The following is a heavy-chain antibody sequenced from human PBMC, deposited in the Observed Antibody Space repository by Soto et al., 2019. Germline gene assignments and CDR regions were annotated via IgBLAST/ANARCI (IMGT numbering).Heavy chain of an antibody. V-gene: IGHV3-53*04. CDR1: GFTVSSNY. CDR2: IYSGGST. CDR3: ASHYGDSRGNFAY. D-gene: IGHD4-17*01. Sequence: EVQLVESGGGLVQPGGSLRLSCAASGFTVSSNYMSWVRQAPGKGLEWVSVIYSGGSTYYADSVKGRFTISRHNSKNTLYVQINSLRAEDTAVYYCASHYGDSRGNFAYWGQGTLVTVSS. J-gene: IGHJ4*02.